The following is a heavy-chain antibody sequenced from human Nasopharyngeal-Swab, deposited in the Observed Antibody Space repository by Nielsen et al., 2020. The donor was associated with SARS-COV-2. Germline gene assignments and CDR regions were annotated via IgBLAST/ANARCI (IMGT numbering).Heavy chain of an antibody. CDR2: IYHSGST. Sequence: SQTLSLACAVSSRSLSSSYWWCWVRQPQGKGLEWIGEIYHSGSTNYNPSLKSRATISVDKSKTHFSLKLSSVTAADTAVYYCARRGDSSGCYAYSYGMDVWGQGTTVTVSS. J-gene: IGHJ6*02. D-gene: IGHD6-19*01. V-gene: IGHV4-4*02. CDR1: SRSLSSSYW. CDR3: ARRGDSSGCYAYSYGMDV.